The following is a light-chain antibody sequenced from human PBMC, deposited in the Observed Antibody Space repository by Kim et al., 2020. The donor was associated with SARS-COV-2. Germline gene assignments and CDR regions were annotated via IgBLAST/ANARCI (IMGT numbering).Light chain of an antibody. CDR3: ISYTNRNSVV. CDR1: TSDIGGYKY. Sequence: GQSLTISCTGSTSDIGGYKYISWYQQHSGKAPKLMIYDVNNRPSGVPNRFAGSQSGYTASLTISGLHAEDEADYYCISYTNRNSVVFGGGTQLTVL. J-gene: IGLJ2*01. V-gene: IGLV2-14*04. CDR2: DVN.